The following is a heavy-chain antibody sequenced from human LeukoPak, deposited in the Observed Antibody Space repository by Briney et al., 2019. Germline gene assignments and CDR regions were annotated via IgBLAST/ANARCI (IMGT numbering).Heavy chain of an antibody. CDR1: GYTFTGYY. Sequence: GASVKVSCRASGYTFTGYYMHWVRQAPGQGLEWMGWINPNSGGTNYAQKFQGRVTMTRDTSISTAYMELSRLRSDDTAVYYCARDWGDSYSGSGGDWGQGTLVTVSS. V-gene: IGHV1-2*02. CDR2: INPNSGGT. CDR3: ARDWGDSYSGSGGD. J-gene: IGHJ4*02. D-gene: IGHD3-10*01.